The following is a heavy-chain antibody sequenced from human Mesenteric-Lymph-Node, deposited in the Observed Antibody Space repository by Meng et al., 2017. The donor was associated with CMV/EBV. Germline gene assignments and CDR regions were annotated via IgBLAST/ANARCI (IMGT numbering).Heavy chain of an antibody. CDR1: GYSFTSYW. J-gene: IGHJ3*02. CDR3: ATVSISSDRDALDI. V-gene: IGHV5-51*01. Sequence: GEVLKTSRKGSGYSFTSYWNGWVRPMPGKGLEWMGIIYHGDSDTRYSPSFQGQVTISADKSISTAYLQWSSLKASDTAMYYCATVSISSDRDALDIWGQGTMVTVSS. CDR2: IYHGDSDT. D-gene: IGHD2-2*01.